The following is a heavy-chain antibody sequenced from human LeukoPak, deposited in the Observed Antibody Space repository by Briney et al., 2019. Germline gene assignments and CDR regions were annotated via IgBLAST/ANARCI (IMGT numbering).Heavy chain of an antibody. J-gene: IGHJ4*02. CDR1: GYTFTSYG. D-gene: IGHD3-9*01. V-gene: IGHV1-18*01. CDR2: ISAYNGNT. Sequence: ASVKVSCKASGYTFTSYGISWVRQAPGQGLEWMGWISAYNGNTNYAQKLQGRVTMTTDTSTSTAYMELRSLRSDDTAVYYCATSLRGYFDWLSPFDYWGQGTLVTVS. CDR3: ATSLRGYFDWLSPFDY.